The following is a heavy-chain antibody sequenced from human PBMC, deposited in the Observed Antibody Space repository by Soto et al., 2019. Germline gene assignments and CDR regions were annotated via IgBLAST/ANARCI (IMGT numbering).Heavy chain of an antibody. V-gene: IGHV3-48*02. CDR1: GFTFSSYS. Sequence: PGGSLRLSCAASGFTFSSYSMNWVRQAPGKELEWVSYISSSSSTIYYADSVKGRFTISRDNAKNSLYLQMNSLRDEDTAVYYCAGDQGYSGYDGGVLDYYYYGMDVWGQGTTVTVSS. CDR2: ISSSSSTI. D-gene: IGHD5-12*01. CDR3: AGDQGYSGYDGGVLDYYYYGMDV. J-gene: IGHJ6*02.